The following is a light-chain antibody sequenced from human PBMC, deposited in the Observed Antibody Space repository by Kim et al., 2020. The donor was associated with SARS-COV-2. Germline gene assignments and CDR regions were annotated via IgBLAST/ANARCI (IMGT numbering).Light chain of an antibody. Sequence: LSQPASVSGSPGQSITISCTGTSSDVGVYNYVSWYQQHPGKAPKLMIYDVTKRPSGVSNRFSGSKSGNTASLTISGLQAEDEADYYCSSFTTSGSYVF. CDR3: SSFTTSGSYV. V-gene: IGLV2-14*01. CDR2: DVT. CDR1: SSDVGVYNY. J-gene: IGLJ1*01.